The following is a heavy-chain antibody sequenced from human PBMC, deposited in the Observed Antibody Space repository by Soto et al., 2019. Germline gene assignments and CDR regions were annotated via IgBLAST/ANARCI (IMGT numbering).Heavy chain of an antibody. CDR2: IYYSGST. J-gene: IGHJ6*02. CDR1: GGSISSGDYY. Sequence: SETLSLTCTVSGGSISSGDYYWSWIRQPPGKGLEWIGYIYYSGSTYYNPSLKSRVTISVDTSKNQFSLKLSSVTAADTAVYYCARVSSNPIYYYYYGMDVWGQGTTVTVSS. CDR3: ARVSSNPIYYYYYGMDV. V-gene: IGHV4-30-4*01. D-gene: IGHD4-4*01.